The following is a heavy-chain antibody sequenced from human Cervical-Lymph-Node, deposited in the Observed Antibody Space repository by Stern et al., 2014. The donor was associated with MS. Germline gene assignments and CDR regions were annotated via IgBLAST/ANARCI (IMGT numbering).Heavy chain of an antibody. CDR1: GSTFTSPT. Sequence: QVQLVESGAEVRTPGASVKVSCKASGSTFTSPTFTWVRQAPGQGLEWVGWISAYNGYTNYAQRLKSRVSLTTDTSTRTASMELRSLRSDDSAVYFCAISGSPHSHYSVDVWGQGTTVTVSS. CDR2: ISAYNGYT. D-gene: IGHD5-12*01. V-gene: IGHV1-18*04. J-gene: IGHJ6*02. CDR3: AISGSPHSHYSVDV.